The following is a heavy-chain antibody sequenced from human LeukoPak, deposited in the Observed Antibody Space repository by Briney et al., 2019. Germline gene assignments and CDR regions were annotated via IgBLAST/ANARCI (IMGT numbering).Heavy chain of an antibody. J-gene: IGHJ4*02. D-gene: IGHD3-3*01. Sequence: ASVNVSCKASGYTFTNYGISWVRQAPGQGLEWMGWISTYSNNANYAQKFQGRVTMTKDTSTSIAYMELRSLRSDDTAVYYCARALNYDFWSGYSNFDYWGQGTLVTVSS. V-gene: IGHV1-18*01. CDR3: ARALNYDFWSGYSNFDY. CDR2: ISTYSNNA. CDR1: GYTFTNYG.